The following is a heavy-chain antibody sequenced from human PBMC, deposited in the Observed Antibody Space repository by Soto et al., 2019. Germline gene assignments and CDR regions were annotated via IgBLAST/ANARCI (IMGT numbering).Heavy chain of an antibody. CDR2: IAGNGGIL. CDR1: GFTFSNYV. D-gene: IGHD6-19*01. Sequence: PGGPLRLSCVAPGFTFSNYVMSWVRQAPGKGLECVAAIAGNGGILYYTDSVKGRFSISRDNSKNTLHLQMNSLRAEDTAVYYCARRQFFSFDSWGQGILVTVSS. J-gene: IGHJ4*02. V-gene: IGHV3-23*01. CDR3: ARRQFFSFDS.